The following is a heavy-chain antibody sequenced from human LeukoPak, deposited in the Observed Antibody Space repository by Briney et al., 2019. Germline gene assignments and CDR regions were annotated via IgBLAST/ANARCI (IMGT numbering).Heavy chain of an antibody. V-gene: IGHV3-21*01. Sequence: GGSLRLSCAASGFTFSSYSMNWVRQAPGKGLEWVSSISSSSSYIYYADSVKGRFTISRDNSKNTLYLQMNSLRAEDTAVYYCAKDHYGDYLDYWGQGTLVTVSS. CDR1: GFTFSSYS. J-gene: IGHJ4*02. CDR3: AKDHYGDYLDY. D-gene: IGHD4-17*01. CDR2: ISSSSSYI.